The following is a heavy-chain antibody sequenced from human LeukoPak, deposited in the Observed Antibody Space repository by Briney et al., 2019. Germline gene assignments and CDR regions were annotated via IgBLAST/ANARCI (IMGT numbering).Heavy chain of an antibody. Sequence: PGGSLRLSCAASGFTVSSNYMSWVRQAPGKGLEWVSVIYSGGSTYYADSVKGRFTISRDNAKNSLYLQMNSLRAEDTAVYYCARDGRAFGGVIVMRYWGQGTLVTVSS. J-gene: IGHJ4*02. V-gene: IGHV3-53*01. CDR3: ARDGRAFGGVIVMRY. CDR1: GFTVSSNY. D-gene: IGHD3-16*02. CDR2: IYSGGST.